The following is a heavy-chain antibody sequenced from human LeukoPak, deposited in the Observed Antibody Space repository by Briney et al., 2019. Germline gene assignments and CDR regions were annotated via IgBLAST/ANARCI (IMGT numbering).Heavy chain of an antibody. D-gene: IGHD5-18*01. CDR2: ISYVGSNK. CDR1: GFTFSSYA. V-gene: IGHV3-30*04. CDR3: AREGILRAFDI. Sequence: GGSLRLSCAASGFTFSSYAMHWVRQAPGKGLEWVAVISYVGSNKYYADSVKGRFTISRDNSKNTLYLQMNSLRAEDTAVYYCAREGILRAFDIWGQGTMVTVSS. J-gene: IGHJ3*02.